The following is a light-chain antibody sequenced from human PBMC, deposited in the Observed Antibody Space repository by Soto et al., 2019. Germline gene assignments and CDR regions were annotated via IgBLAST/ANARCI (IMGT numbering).Light chain of an antibody. CDR2: EVN. V-gene: IGLV2-14*01. J-gene: IGLJ1*01. CDR1: SSDIGAYDY. Sequence: QSALTQPASLSGSPGQSITISCTGTSSDIGAYDYVSWFQQHPGKAPKLMSSEVNNRPSGVSNRFSGSKSGNTAYLTISGLQVEDEAEYFCFSFKTTSHHVFGTGTKVTVL. CDR3: FSFKTTSHHV.